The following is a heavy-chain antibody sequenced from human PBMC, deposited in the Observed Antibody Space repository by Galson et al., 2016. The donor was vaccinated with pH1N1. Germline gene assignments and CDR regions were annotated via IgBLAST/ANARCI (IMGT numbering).Heavy chain of an antibody. J-gene: IGHJ5*02. CDR3: AHSPSGDYVGSFDP. CDR1: GFSLSTSGVG. CDR2: IYWNDDK. Sequence: PALVKPTQTLTLTCTFSGFSLSTSGVGVGWIRQPPGKALEWLALIYWNDDKRDSPSLKSRLTITTDTSKNQVVLTMTNMDPVDTAASYCAHSPSGDYVGSFDPWGQGTRVTVSS. D-gene: IGHD4-17*01. V-gene: IGHV2-5*01.